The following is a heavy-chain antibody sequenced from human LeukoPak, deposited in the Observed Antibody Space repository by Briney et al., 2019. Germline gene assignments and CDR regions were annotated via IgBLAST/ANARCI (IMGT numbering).Heavy chain of an antibody. CDR2: ISGSGGST. CDR3: AKGGQWGYGSGSYTIDY. CDR1: GFTFNSYA. J-gene: IGHJ4*02. D-gene: IGHD3-10*01. Sequence: GGSLRHSCAASGFTFNSYAMSWVRQAPGKGLEWVSAISGSGGSTYYADSVKGRFTISRDNSKNTLYLQMNSLRAENTAVYYCAKGGQWGYGSGSYTIDYWGQGTLVTVSS. V-gene: IGHV3-23*01.